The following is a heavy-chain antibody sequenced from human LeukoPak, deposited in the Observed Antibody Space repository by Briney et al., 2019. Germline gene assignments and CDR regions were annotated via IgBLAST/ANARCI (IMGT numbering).Heavy chain of an antibody. CDR1: GYTFTSYD. CDR3: SRGGPVAGTHKYFQH. V-gene: IGHV1-8*01. CDR2: VNPNNGNT. D-gene: IGHD6-19*01. Sequence: GASVKVSCKASGYTFTSYDINWVRQATGQGLEWMGWVNPNNGNTDYVQKFQGRVTLTRNTSITTAYMELSSLRSEDTAVYYCSRGGPVAGTHKYFQHWGQGTLVTVSS. J-gene: IGHJ1*01.